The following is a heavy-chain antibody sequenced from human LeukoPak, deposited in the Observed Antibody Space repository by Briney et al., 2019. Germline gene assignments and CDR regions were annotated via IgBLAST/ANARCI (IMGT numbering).Heavy chain of an antibody. CDR1: GGSFSGYY. J-gene: IGHJ5*02. CDR3: ARGRFVVVPAAILFYNNWFDP. Sequence: PSETLSLTCAVYGGSFSGYYWSWIRQPPGKGLEWIGEINHSGSTNYNPSLKSRVTISVDTSKNQFSLKLSSVTAADTAVCYCARGRFVVVPAAILFYNNWFDPWGQGTLVTVSS. CDR2: INHSGST. V-gene: IGHV4-34*01. D-gene: IGHD2-2*02.